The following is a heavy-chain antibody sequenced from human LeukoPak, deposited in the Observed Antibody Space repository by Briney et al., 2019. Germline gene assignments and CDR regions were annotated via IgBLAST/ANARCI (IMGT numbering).Heavy chain of an antibody. Sequence: SETLSLTCAVYGGSFSGYYWSWIRQPPGKGLEWIGEINHSGSTNYNPSLKSRASISVDSSKNQFSLKVSSVTAADTAVYYCARDRGRGSSHNDYWGQGILVTVSS. CDR3: ARDRGRGSSHNDY. D-gene: IGHD2-15*01. V-gene: IGHV4-34*01. CDR2: INHSGST. J-gene: IGHJ4*02. CDR1: GGSFSGYY.